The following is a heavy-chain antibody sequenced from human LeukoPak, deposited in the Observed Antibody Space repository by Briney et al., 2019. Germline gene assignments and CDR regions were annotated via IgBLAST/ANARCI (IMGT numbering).Heavy chain of an antibody. Sequence: PSQTLSLTCAVSGGSISSYYWSWIRQPPAKGLERIGCIYNSGSTNSTPSLNSRVTISFDSSKNQFSLKLSSVTAAATAVYYCARPRAYCSGGSCYNWFDPWGQGTLVTVSS. D-gene: IGHD2-15*01. CDR1: GGSISSYY. J-gene: IGHJ5*02. V-gene: IGHV4-59*01. CDR2: IYNSGST. CDR3: ARPRAYCSGGSCYNWFDP.